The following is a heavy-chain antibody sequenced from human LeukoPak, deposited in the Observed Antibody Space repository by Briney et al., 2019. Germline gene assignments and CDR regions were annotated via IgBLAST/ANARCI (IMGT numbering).Heavy chain of an antibody. J-gene: IGHJ6*03. CDR2: FDPEDGET. Sequence: EASVKVSCKVSGYTLTELSMHWVRQAPGKGLEWMGGFDPEDGETIYAQKFQGRVTMTEDTSTDTAYMELSSLRSEDTAVYYCATDRSVGATPHYYYYMDVWGKGTTVTVSS. CDR1: GYTLTELS. CDR3: ATDRSVGATPHYYYYMDV. V-gene: IGHV1-24*01. D-gene: IGHD1-26*01.